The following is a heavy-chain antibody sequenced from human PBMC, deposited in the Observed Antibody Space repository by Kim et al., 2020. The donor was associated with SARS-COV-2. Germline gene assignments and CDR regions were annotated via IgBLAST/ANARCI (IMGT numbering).Heavy chain of an antibody. J-gene: IGHJ6*03. D-gene: IGHD3-22*01. Sequence: SETLSLTCAVSGGSISSSNWWSWVRQPPGKGLEWIGEIYHSGSTNYNPSLKSRVTISVDKSKNQFSLKLSSVTAADTAVYYCARVGYDSKKEDYYYYMDVWGKGTTVTVSS. CDR2: IYHSGST. CDR3: ARVGYDSKKEDYYYYMDV. CDR1: GGSISSSNW. V-gene: IGHV4-4*02.